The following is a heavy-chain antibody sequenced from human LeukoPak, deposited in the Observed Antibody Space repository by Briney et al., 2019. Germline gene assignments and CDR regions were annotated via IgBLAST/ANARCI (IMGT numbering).Heavy chain of an antibody. CDR3: TRVGRPAATAYYYYYYMDV. J-gene: IGHJ6*03. V-gene: IGHV3-73*01. CDR1: GFTFSGSA. CDR2: IRSKANNYAT. Sequence: GGSLRLSCAASGFTFSGSAMHWLRQASGKGLEWVGRIRSKANNYATAYAASVKGRFTISRDDSKNTAYLQMNSMKTEDTAVYYCTRVGRPAATAYYYYYYMDVWGKGTTVTVSS. D-gene: IGHD2-2*01.